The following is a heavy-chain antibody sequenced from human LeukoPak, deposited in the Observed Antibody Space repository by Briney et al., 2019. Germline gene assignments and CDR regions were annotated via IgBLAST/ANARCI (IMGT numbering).Heavy chain of an antibody. V-gene: IGHV3-23*01. D-gene: IGHD5-18*01. J-gene: IGHJ4*02. CDR3: AKDPFAGPNTEDDY. Sequence: GGSLRLSCAASGFTFSSYAMSWVRQAPGKGLEWVSAISGSGGSTYYADSVKGRFTISRDNSKNTLYLQMNSLRAEDTAVYYCAKDPFAGPNTEDDYWGQGALVTVSS. CDR1: GFTFSSYA. CDR2: ISGSGGST.